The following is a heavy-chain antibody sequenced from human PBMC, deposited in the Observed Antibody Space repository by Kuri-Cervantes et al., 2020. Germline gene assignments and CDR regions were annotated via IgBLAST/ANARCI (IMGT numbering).Heavy chain of an antibody. CDR3: ARVRKYYYGSGSCFDY. V-gene: IGHV4-61*01. CDR1: GGSVSSGSYY. CDR2: NYYSGST. D-gene: IGHD3-10*01. Sequence: GSLRLSCTVSGGSVSSGSYYWSWIRQPPGKGLEWIGYNYYSGSTNYNPSLKSRVTISVDTSKNQFSLKLSSVTAADTAVYYCARVRKYYYGSGSCFDYWGQGTLVTVSS. J-gene: IGHJ4*02.